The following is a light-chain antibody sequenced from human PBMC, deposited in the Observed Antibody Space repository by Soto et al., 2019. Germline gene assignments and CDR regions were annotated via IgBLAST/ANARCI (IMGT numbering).Light chain of an antibody. Sequence: AIRMTHSPSSFSASTGDRVTITCRASQGISSYLAWYQQKPGKAPKLLIYAASTLQSGVPSRFSGSGSGTNFTLTIPVLQSEDFSTCYCQQYYSYPWTFGQGTKVEIK. CDR2: AAS. CDR1: QGISSY. V-gene: IGKV1-8*01. CDR3: QQYYSYPWT. J-gene: IGKJ1*01.